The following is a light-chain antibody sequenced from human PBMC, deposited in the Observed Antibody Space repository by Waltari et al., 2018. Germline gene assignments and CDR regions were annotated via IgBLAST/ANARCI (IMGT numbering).Light chain of an antibody. V-gene: IGKV1-39*01. CDR2: GAS. CDR1: QKINGY. J-gene: IGKJ5*01. CDR3: QQTYSTPGIT. Sequence: DIQMTQSPSSLSASVGDRVTITCRAGQKINGYLNWYQHKPGKAPKLLIYGASNLQTGVPSRFSGSESGTDFTLTINSLQPEDFATYFCQQTYSTPGITFGQWTRLEI.